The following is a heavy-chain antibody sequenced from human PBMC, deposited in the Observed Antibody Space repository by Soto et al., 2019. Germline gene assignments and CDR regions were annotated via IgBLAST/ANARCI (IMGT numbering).Heavy chain of an antibody. CDR2: ISAYNGNT. CDR3: AISNCTKGVCLYSVDY. J-gene: IGHJ4*02. CDR1: GYTFTSYG. D-gene: IGHD2-8*01. V-gene: IGHV1-18*01. Sequence: QVQLVQSGAEVKKPGASVKVSCKASGYTFTSYGISWVRQAPGQGLEWMGWISAYNGNTNYAQKLQGRVTMTTDTSTSTAYMELRSLRSDDTAVYYCAISNCTKGVCLYSVDYWGQGTLVTVSS.